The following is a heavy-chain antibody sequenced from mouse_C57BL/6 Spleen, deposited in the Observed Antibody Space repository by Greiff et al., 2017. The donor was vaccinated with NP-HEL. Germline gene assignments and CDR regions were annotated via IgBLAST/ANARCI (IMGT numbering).Heavy chain of an antibody. CDR2: IYPGSGST. CDR3: ARSGGNFFYAMDY. V-gene: IGHV1-55*01. D-gene: IGHD2-1*01. CDR1: GYTFTSYW. J-gene: IGHJ4*01. Sequence: VQLQQPGAELVKPGASVKMSCKASGYTFTSYWITWVKPRPGQGLEWIGDIYPGSGSTNYNEKFKSKATLTVDTSPSTAYMQLSSLTSEDSAVYYCARSGGNFFYAMDYWGQGTSVTVSS.